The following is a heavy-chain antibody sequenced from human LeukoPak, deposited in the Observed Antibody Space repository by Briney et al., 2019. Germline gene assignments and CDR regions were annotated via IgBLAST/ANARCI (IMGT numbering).Heavy chain of an antibody. D-gene: IGHD7-27*01. V-gene: IGHV3-21*01. CDR1: GFTFSSYS. Sequence: GGSLRLSCAASGFTFSSYSMNWVRQAPGKGLEWVSSISSSSSYIYYADSVKGRFTISRDNAKNSLYLQMNSLGAEDTAVYYCARIQLTGDAFDIWGQGTMVTVSS. J-gene: IGHJ3*02. CDR2: ISSSSSYI. CDR3: ARIQLTGDAFDI.